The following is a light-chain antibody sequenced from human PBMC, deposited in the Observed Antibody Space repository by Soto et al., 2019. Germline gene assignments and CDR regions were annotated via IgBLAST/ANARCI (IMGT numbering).Light chain of an antibody. Sequence: DSQMTQSPSTRSASVGDRVSITCRASQSVDRYLAWYQQKPGKAPHLLIYDASSLESGVPSRFSGSGSGTEFTLTISSLQPDDFTTFYCQQYKDYTWTFGQGTKVDIK. J-gene: IGKJ1*01. V-gene: IGKV1-5*01. CDR1: QSVDRY. CDR2: DAS. CDR3: QQYKDYTWT.